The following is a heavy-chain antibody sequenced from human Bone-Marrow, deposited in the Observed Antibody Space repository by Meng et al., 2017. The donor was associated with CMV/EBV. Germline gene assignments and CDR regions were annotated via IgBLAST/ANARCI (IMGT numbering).Heavy chain of an antibody. J-gene: IGHJ6*02. CDR2: ISSSSSTI. CDR3: ARDGTVGASRGVYYYYYGMDV. Sequence: GESLKISCAASGFTFSSYSMNWVRQAPGKGLEWVSYISSSSSTIYYADSVKGRFTISRDNAKNSLYLQMNSLRAEDTAVYYCARDGTVGASRGVYYYYYGMDVWGQGTTVTVSS. D-gene: IGHD1-26*01. V-gene: IGHV3-48*04. CDR1: GFTFSSYS.